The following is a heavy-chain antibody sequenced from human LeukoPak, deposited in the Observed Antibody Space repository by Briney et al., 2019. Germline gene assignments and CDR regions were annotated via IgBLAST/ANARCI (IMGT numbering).Heavy chain of an antibody. D-gene: IGHD3-3*01. V-gene: IGHV3-30*18. Sequence: GGSLRLSCAASGFTFSSYGMHWVRQAPGKGLEWVAVISYDGSNKYYADSVKGRFTISRDNSKNTLYLQMNSLRAEDTAMYYCAKSPEEWSAFYNYYYMDVWGKGTTVTVSS. CDR2: ISYDGSNK. CDR1: GFTFSSYG. J-gene: IGHJ6*03. CDR3: AKSPEEWSAFYNYYYMDV.